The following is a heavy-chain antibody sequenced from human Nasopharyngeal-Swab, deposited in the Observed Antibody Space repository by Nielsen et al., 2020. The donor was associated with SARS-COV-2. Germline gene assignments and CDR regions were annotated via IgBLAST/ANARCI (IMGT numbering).Heavy chain of an antibody. J-gene: IGHJ3*02. CDR1: GFTFSSYA. CDR2: ITGNGGST. V-gene: IGHV3-23*01. D-gene: IGHD2-21*01. CDR3: AKDIFGWTFDI. Sequence: GESLKISCAASGFTFSSYAMSWVRQAPGKGLEWVSAITGNGGSTYYADSVKGRFTISRDTSKNTLYLQMDSLSAEDTAIYYCAKDIFGWTFDIWGQGTMVTVSS.